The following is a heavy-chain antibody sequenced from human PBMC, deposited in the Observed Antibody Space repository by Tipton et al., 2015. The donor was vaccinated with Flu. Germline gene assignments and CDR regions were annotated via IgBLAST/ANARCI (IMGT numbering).Heavy chain of an antibody. V-gene: IGHV3-30*02. J-gene: IGHJ4*02. CDR3: AQDLDY. Sequence: SGFTSCIFAVQWVRQAPGKGLDWVAFIRCDGSDKNYADSVKGRFTVSRDNSKDTLYLQMNSLRTDDTAVYYCAQDLDYWGQGTLVTVSS. CDR2: IRCDGSDK. CDR1: GFTSCIFA.